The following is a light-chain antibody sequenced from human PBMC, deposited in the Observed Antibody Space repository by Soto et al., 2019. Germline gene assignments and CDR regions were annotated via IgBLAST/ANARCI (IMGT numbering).Light chain of an antibody. J-gene: IGKJ4*01. CDR3: QQYDNWPLT. CDR2: GAS. Sequence: EVVMTQSPATLSVSPGEGATLSCRASQSVRSNLAWYQKKPGQSHRLLIYGASTRATAVPARFSGSGCGTEFTLTISSLQSEDFAVYYCQQYDNWPLTFGGGTQVEIK. V-gene: IGKV3-15*01. CDR1: QSVRSN.